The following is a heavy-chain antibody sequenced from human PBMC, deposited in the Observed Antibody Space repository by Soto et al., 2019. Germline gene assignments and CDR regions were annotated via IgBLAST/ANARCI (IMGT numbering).Heavy chain of an antibody. CDR3: AKGTQPAIFGVDPIMN. CDR2: ISYDGSNK. Sequence: GGSLRLSCAASGFTFSSYGMHWVRQAPGKGLEWVAVISYDGSNKCYADSVKGRFTISRDNSKNTLYLQMNSLRAEDTAVYYCAKGTQPAIFGVDPIMNWGQGTLVTVSS. J-gene: IGHJ4*02. CDR1: GFTFSSYG. V-gene: IGHV3-30*18. D-gene: IGHD3-3*01.